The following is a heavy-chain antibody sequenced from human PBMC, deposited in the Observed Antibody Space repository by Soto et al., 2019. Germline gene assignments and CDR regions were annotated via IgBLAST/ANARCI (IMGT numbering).Heavy chain of an antibody. Sequence: GASVKVSCKASGGTFSSYAISWVRQAPGQGLEWMGGVIPIFGTANYAQKFQGRVTITADESTSTAYMELSSLRSEDTAVYYCVYGPVGDFDYWGQGTLVTVSS. CDR2: VIPIFGTA. CDR1: GGTFSSYA. D-gene: IGHD3-16*01. CDR3: VYGPVGDFDY. V-gene: IGHV1-69*13. J-gene: IGHJ4*02.